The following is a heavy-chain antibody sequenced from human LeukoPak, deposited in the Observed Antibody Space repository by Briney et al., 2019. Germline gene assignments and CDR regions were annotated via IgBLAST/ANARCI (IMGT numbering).Heavy chain of an antibody. D-gene: IGHD3-16*01. CDR1: GFTFSSYG. CDR2: IWYDGSNK. V-gene: IGHV3-33*01. Sequence: GGSLRLSCAASGFTFSSYGMHWVRQAPGKGLEWVAVIWYDGSNKYYADSVKGRFTISRDNSKNTLYLQMNSLRAEDTAVYYCARDPSITVRGVRGAFDIWGQGTMVTVSS. CDR3: ARDPSITVRGVRGAFDI. J-gene: IGHJ3*02.